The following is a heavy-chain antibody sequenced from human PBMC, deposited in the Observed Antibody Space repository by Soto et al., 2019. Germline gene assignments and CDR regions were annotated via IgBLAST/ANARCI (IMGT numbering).Heavy chain of an antibody. CDR2: ISSSSSYI. V-gene: IGHV3-21*01. Sequence: EVQLVESGGGLVKPGGSLRLSCAASGFTFSSYSMNWVRQAPGKGLEWVSSISSSSSYIYYADSVKGRFTISRDNAKNSLYLQMNSLRGEDTAVYYCARARKDIVVVVAAGYYGMDVWGQETTVTVSS. CDR1: GFTFSSYS. CDR3: ARARKDIVVVVAAGYYGMDV. D-gene: IGHD2-15*01. J-gene: IGHJ6*02.